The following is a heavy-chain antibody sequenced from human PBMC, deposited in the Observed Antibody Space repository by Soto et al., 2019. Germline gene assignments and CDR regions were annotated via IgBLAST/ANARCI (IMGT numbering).Heavy chain of an antibody. V-gene: IGHV4-39*01. CDR1: GGSISSSSYY. Sequence: QLQLQESGPGLVKPSETLSLTCTVSGGSISSSSYYWGWIRQPPGKGLEWIGSIYYSGSTYYNPSLKSRVTISVDTSKNQFSLKLSSVTAADTAVYYCARHNVVAVTGGVFDSWGQGTLVTVSS. CDR2: IYYSGST. D-gene: IGHD2-15*01. J-gene: IGHJ4*02. CDR3: ARHNVVAVTGGVFDS.